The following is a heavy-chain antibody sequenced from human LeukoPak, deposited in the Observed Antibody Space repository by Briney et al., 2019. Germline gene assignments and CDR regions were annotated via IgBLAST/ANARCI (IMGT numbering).Heavy chain of an antibody. D-gene: IGHD3-22*01. Sequence: TGGSLRLSCAASGFTCNRYGMSWVRQAPGKGLEWVSAISGSGGTAYYADSVKGRFTISRDNAKDSLYLQMNTLRAEDTAVYYCARDRHKYNYDSGGYPPYWGQGTLVTVSS. CDR2: ISGSGGTA. CDR1: GFTCNRYG. J-gene: IGHJ4*02. CDR3: ARDRHKYNYDSGGYPPY. V-gene: IGHV3-23*01.